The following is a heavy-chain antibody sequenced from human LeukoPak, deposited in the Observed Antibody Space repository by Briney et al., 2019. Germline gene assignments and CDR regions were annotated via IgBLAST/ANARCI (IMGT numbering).Heavy chain of an antibody. CDR2: INHSGST. J-gene: IGHJ5*02. V-gene: IGHV4-34*01. D-gene: IGHD2-8*01. Sequence: SETLSLTCAVHGGSFSGYYWSWIRQPPGKGLEWIGEINHSGSTNYNPSLKSRVTISVDTSKNQFSLKLSSVTAADTAVYYCARGFSLTNGDWFDPWGQGTLVTVSS. CDR3: ARGFSLTNGDWFDP. CDR1: GGSFSGYY.